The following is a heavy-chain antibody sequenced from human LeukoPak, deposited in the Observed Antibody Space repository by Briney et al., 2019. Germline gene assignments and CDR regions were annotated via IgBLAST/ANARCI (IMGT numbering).Heavy chain of an antibody. D-gene: IGHD2-15*01. J-gene: IGHJ4*02. V-gene: IGHV1-46*01. CDR3: ARDPIVVVVAATQASSFDY. Sequence: ASVKVSCKASGYTFTIYYMHWVRQAPGQGLEWMGIINPSGGSTSYAQKFQGRVTMTRDTSASTVYMELSSLRSEDTAVYYCARDPIVVVVAATQASSFDYWGQGTLVTVSS. CDR1: GYTFTIYY. CDR2: INPSGGST.